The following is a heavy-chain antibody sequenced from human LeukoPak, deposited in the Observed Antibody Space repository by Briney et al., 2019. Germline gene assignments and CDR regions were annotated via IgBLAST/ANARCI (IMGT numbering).Heavy chain of an antibody. V-gene: IGHV3-21*01. Sequence: GGSLRLSCAASGFSFSSYSMNWVRQAPGKGLEWVSSISSSSSYIYYADSVKGRFTISRDNDKNSLYLQMNSLRAEDTAVYYCARYCSGGSCYHEDYYYGMDVWGQGTTVTVSS. CDR1: GFSFSSYS. CDR2: ISSSSSYI. D-gene: IGHD2-15*01. CDR3: ARYCSGGSCYHEDYYYGMDV. J-gene: IGHJ6*02.